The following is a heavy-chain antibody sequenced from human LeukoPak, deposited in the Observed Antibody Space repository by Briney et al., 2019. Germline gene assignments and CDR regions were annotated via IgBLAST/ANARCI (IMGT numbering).Heavy chain of an antibody. J-gene: IGHJ4*02. Sequence: GESLKISCKTSGYSFSSYWIGWVRQMPGKGLEWVGIVYPGDSDTRYSPSFQGQVTISADKSISTAYLQWSSLRASDTAMYYCARQGSSGSLFRLFDYWGQRTLVTVSS. D-gene: IGHD6-19*01. CDR3: ARQGSSGSLFRLFDY. CDR2: VYPGDSDT. CDR1: GYSFSSYW. V-gene: IGHV5-51*01.